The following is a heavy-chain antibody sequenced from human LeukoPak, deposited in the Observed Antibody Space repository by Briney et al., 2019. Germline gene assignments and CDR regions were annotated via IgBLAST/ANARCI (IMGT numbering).Heavy chain of an antibody. CDR2: INPNSGGT. Sequence: EASVKVSCKASGYTFTGYYMHWVRQAPGQGLEWMGWINPNSGGTNYAQKFQGRVTMTRDTSISTAYMELSSLRSEDTAVYYCARGGGAYERRGYCTNGVCSTSPYYMDVWGKGTTVTVSS. CDR1: GYTFTGYY. V-gene: IGHV1-2*02. D-gene: IGHD2-8*01. CDR3: ARGGGAYERRGYCTNGVCSTSPYYMDV. J-gene: IGHJ6*03.